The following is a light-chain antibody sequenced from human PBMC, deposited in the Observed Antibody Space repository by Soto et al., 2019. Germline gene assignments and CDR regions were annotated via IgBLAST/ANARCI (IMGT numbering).Light chain of an antibody. Sequence: DIQMTQSPSTLSASVGDRVTITCRASQSISSWLAWYQQKPGKAPKLLIYKASSLASGVPSRFSGSGSGTEFTLTISSLPPEDFATYYCQQYNSYSPYTLGQGTKLEIK. CDR3: QQYNSYSPYT. CDR2: KAS. CDR1: QSISSW. J-gene: IGKJ2*01. V-gene: IGKV1-5*03.